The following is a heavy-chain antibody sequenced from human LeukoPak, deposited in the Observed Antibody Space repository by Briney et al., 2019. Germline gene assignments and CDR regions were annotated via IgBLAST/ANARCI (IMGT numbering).Heavy chain of an antibody. CDR2: IYHSGST. V-gene: IGHV4-38-2*02. D-gene: IGHD3-22*01. CDR3: ARDRSSGYYSDAFDI. Sequence: SETLSLTCTVSGYSISSGYYWGWIRQPPGKGLEWIGSIYHSGSTYYNPSLKSRVTISVDTSKNQLSLKLTSVTAADMAVYYCARDRSSGYYSDAFDIWGQGTMVTVSS. CDR1: GYSISSGYY. J-gene: IGHJ3*02.